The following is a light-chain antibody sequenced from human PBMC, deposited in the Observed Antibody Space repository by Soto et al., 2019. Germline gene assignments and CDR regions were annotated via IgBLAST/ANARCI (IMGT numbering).Light chain of an antibody. CDR1: IIDVGGDNY. CDR2: EVS. J-gene: IGLJ1*01. V-gene: IGLV2-8*01. Sequence: TISCTVTIIDVGGDNYVSWYQQHPGKAPKLMIYEVSKLPSGVPDLFSGSKSGNTASLTVSWLQAEDEDDYYCSXYAGRNXXXGTGTKVTVL. CDR3: SXYAGRNXX.